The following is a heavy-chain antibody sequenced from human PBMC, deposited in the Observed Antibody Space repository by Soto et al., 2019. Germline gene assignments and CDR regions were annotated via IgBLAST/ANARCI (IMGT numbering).Heavy chain of an antibody. CDR2: IYYSGST. Sequence: SEALSLTCTVSGGSISNYYWSWIRQPPGKGLEWIAYIYYSGSTNYNPSLKSRVTISLDTSKNHFSLKLSSVTAADTAVYYCARHVVPAANYFDYWGQGTLVTVSS. D-gene: IGHD2-2*01. CDR3: ARHVVPAANYFDY. CDR1: GGSISNYY. V-gene: IGHV4-59*08. J-gene: IGHJ4*02.